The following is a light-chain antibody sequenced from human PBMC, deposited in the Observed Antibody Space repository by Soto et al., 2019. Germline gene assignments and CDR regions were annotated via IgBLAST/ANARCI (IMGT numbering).Light chain of an antibody. CDR3: QQRSDCPIT. Sequence: IVLTQSPATLSLSPGERATLFCRASQTVSSFLVWYQQKPGQAPRLLIYDASNRATGVPARFSGSGSGTDFTLTISSLDPEDFAVYYCQQRSDCPITFGQGTRLEIK. V-gene: IGKV3-11*01. J-gene: IGKJ5*01. CDR2: DAS. CDR1: QTVSSF.